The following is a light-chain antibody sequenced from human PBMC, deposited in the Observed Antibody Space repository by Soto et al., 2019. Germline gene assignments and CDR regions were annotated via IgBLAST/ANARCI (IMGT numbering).Light chain of an antibody. Sequence: EIVMTQSPATLPVSPGERATLSCRASQNINNNLAWYQQKPGQAPRLLIYGASTRATGIPARFSGTGSGTEFTLTISNLQSEDVGTYFCQHYDNLPLTFGGGTKVEI. J-gene: IGKJ4*01. CDR2: GAS. V-gene: IGKV3-15*01. CDR3: QHYDNLPLT. CDR1: QNINNN.